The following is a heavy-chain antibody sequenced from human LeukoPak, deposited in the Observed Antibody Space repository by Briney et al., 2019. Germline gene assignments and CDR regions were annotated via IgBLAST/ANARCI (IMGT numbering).Heavy chain of an antibody. CDR3: AGQEYQLLLGC. J-gene: IGHJ4*02. Sequence: SETLSLTCTVSGGSISSYYWSWIRQPPGKGLEWIGYVYYSGSTNYNPSLKSRVTISVDTSKNQFSLKLSSVTAADTAVYYCAGQEYQLLLGCWGQGTLVTVSS. CDR2: VYYSGST. V-gene: IGHV4-59*01. CDR1: GGSISSYY. D-gene: IGHD2-2*01.